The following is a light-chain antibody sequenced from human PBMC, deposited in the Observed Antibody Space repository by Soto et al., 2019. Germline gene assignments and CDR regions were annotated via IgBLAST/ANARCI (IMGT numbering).Light chain of an antibody. J-gene: IGKJ1*01. CDR3: QQHGNSPGT. Sequence: EIVLTQSPGTPSLSPGERATLSCRASQSVDYNNLAWYQQKPGQAPRLLISHASRRATGIPDRFSGSGSGTDFTLTISRLEPEDFAVYHCQQHGNSPGTFGQGTRVEIK. CDR2: HAS. V-gene: IGKV3-20*01. CDR1: QSVDYNN.